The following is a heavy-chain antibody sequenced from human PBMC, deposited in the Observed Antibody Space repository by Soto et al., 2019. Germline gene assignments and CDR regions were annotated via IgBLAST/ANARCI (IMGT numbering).Heavy chain of an antibody. CDR2: IYWDNDK. D-gene: IGHD1-1*01. V-gene: IGHV2-5*02. CDR3: AKRGRLGTTDS. Sequence: QITLKEAGPSLVKPTQTLTLTCTFSGFSLNTPGVGVGWIRQPPGQALEYLGLIYWDNDKRLSPSLQSRLTITKDSSKNQVVLTLTNMEPEDTATYFCAKRGRLGTTDSWGPGTLVTVSS. J-gene: IGHJ4*02. CDR1: GFSLNTPGVG.